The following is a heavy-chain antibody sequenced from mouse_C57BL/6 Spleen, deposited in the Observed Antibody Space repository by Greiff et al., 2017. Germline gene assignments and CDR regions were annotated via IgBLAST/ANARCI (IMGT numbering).Heavy chain of an antibody. CDR3: ARSYDGYWDY. J-gene: IGHJ2*01. Sequence: EVKLMESGGGLVQPGGSLSLSCAASGFTFTDYYMSWVRQPPGKALEWLGFIRNKANGYTTEYSASVKGRFTISRDNSQSILYLQMNALRAEDSATYYCARSYDGYWDYWGQGTTLTVSS. CDR1: GFTFTDYY. CDR2: IRNKANGYTT. D-gene: IGHD2-3*01. V-gene: IGHV7-3*01.